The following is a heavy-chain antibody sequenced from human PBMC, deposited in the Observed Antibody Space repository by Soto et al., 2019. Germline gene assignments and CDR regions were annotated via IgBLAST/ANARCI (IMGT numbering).Heavy chain of an antibody. CDR2: ISPSSGGA. J-gene: IGHJ4*02. CDR3: VRMNPTVWSGGL. D-gene: IGHD3-10*01. CDR1: GNIFTDYY. V-gene: IGHV1-2*02. Sequence: QVPLVQSGAEVKMPGASVKVSCKASGNIFTDYYVHWVRQAPGQGLEWMGGISPSSGGANYAQKFQGRVTLTRDTSITTAYMELTRLTSDDTAVYYCVRMNPTVWSGGLWGQGTLVTVPS.